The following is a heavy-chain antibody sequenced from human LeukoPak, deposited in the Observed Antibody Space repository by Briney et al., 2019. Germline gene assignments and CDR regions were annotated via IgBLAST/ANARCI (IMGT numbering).Heavy chain of an antibody. CDR2: IFPSGGEI. CDR3: ATYRQVLLPFES. D-gene: IGHD2-8*02. CDR1: GFTFSSYG. Sequence: GGSLRLSCAASGFTFSSYGMHGVRQPPGKGLEWVSSIFPSGGEIHYADSVRGRFTISRDNSKSTLSLQMNSLRAEDTAIYYCATYRQVLLPFESWGQGTLVTVSS. V-gene: IGHV3-23*01. J-gene: IGHJ4*02.